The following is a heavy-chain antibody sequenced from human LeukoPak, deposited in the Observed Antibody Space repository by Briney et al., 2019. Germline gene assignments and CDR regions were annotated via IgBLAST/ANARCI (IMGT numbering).Heavy chain of an antibody. Sequence: GGSLRLSCAASGFTFSSYSMNWVRQAPGKGLEWVSSISSSSSYIYYADSVKGRFTISRDNAKNSLYLQMNSLRAEDTAVYYCARLDDILTGYSDYWGQGTLVTVSS. D-gene: IGHD3-9*01. CDR3: ARLDDILTGYSDY. V-gene: IGHV3-21*01. CDR1: GFTFSSYS. J-gene: IGHJ4*02. CDR2: ISSSSSYI.